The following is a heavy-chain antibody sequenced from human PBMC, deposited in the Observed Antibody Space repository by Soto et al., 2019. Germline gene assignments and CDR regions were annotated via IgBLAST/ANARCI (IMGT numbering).Heavy chain of an antibody. CDR3: ARGYYYDSSGYYPH. V-gene: IGHV4-31*03. D-gene: IGHD3-22*01. J-gene: IGHJ4*02. Sequence: ASETLSLTCTVSHGSISSGGYYWSWIRQHPGKGLEWIGYIYYSGSTYYNPSLKSRVTISVDTSKNQFSLKLSSVTAADTAVYYCARGYYYDSSGYYPHWGQGTLVTVSS. CDR1: HGSISSGGYY. CDR2: IYYSGST.